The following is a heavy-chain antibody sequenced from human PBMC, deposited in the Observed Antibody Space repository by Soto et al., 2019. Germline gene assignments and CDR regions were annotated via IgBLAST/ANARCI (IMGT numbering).Heavy chain of an antibody. CDR1: GGSISSYY. CDR3: ARMVRGVAYFDY. CDR2: IYYSGST. J-gene: IGHJ4*02. Sequence: SETLSLTCTVSGGSISSYYWSWIRQPPGKGLEWIGYIYYSGSTNYNPSLKSRVTISVDTSKNQFSLKLSSVTAADTAVYYCARMVRGVAYFDYWGRGTLVTVSS. V-gene: IGHV4-59*01. D-gene: IGHD3-10*01.